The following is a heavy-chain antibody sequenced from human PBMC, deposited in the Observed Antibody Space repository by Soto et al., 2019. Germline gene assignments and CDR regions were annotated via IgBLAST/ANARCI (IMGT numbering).Heavy chain of an antibody. J-gene: IGHJ4*02. V-gene: IGHV3-13*01. CDR3: ARAANWNYDLYFDY. CDR2: IGTAGDT. CDR1: GFTFSSYD. Sequence: GGSLRLSCAASGFTFSSYDMHWVRQATGKGLEWVSAIGTAGDTYYPGSVKGRFTISRENAKNSLYLQMNSLRAGDTAVYYCARAANWNYDLYFDYWGQGTLVTVSS. D-gene: IGHD1-7*01.